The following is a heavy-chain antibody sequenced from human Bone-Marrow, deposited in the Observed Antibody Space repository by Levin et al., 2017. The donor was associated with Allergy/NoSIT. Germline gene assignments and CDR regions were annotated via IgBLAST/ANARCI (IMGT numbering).Heavy chain of an antibody. J-gene: IGHJ4*02. CDR1: GYTFTNYN. Sequence: PVASVKVSCKASGYTFTNYNIHWVRQAPGQGLEWMGMIRSSGGSTNYVQKFQGRVTMTRDTSTSTVYMELSSLRSEDTAVYFCARAALPGTDYYKAYDYWGQGSLVTVSS. CDR2: IRSSGGST. D-gene: IGHD3-9*01. V-gene: IGHV1-46*01. CDR3: ARAALPGTDYYKAYDY.